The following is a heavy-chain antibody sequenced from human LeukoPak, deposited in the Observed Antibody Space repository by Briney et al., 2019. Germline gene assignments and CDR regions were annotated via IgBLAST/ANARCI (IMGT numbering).Heavy chain of an antibody. CDR2: ISSSSSYT. Sequence: PGGSLRLSCAASGXTFSDYYMSWIRQAPGKGREWVSYISSSSSYTNYADSVKGRFTISRNNAKNSLYLQMNSLRAEDTAVYYCARDWNGECPDYWGQGTLVTVSS. J-gene: IGHJ4*02. V-gene: IGHV3-11*05. D-gene: IGHD1-1*01. CDR1: GXTFSDYY. CDR3: ARDWNGECPDY.